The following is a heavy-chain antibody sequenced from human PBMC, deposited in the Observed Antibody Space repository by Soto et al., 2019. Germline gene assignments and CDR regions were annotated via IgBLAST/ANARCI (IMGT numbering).Heavy chain of an antibody. CDR1: PGASTTSY. V-gene: IGHV4-59*01. D-gene: IGHD3-22*01. CDR3: ASSGIVGREVNTWFDP. J-gene: IGHJ5*02. CDR2: ISYRGST. Sequence: SQTRCLTCTLSPGASTTSYWSCVRQPLGKALEWIGYISYRGSTNYNPSLKSRLTISIDTSKSQISLKLTSMTTADTAVYYCASSGIVGREVNTWFDPWGQGTLVTVSS.